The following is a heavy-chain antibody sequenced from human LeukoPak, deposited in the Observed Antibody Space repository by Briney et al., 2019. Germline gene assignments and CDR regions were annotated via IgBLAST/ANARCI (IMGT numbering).Heavy chain of an antibody. CDR2: ISAYNGNT. CDR1: GYTFSIYS. J-gene: IGHJ4*02. Sequence: ASVKVSCKASGYTFSIYSIAWVRQAPGQGLEWMGWISAYNGNTNYAQKFQGRVTMTTDTSTSTAYMELRSLRSDDTAMYYCARAGYSYGYLGYFDYWGQGTLVTVSS. CDR3: ARAGYSYGYLGYFDY. V-gene: IGHV1-18*01. D-gene: IGHD5-18*01.